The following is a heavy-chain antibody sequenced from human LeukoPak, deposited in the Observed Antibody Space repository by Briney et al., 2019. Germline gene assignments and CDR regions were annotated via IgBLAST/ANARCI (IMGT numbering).Heavy chain of an antibody. D-gene: IGHD2-21*01. V-gene: IGHV1-2*02. Sequence: ASVKVSCKASGYTFTSYNMNWVRQAPGQGLEWMGWINPNSGVTNYAQKFQGRVTMTGDTSMSTAYMELSRLRSEDTAEYYCSRVLLAYCGSDCDSIDPWGQGTLVTVPS. CDR3: SRVLLAYCGSDCDSIDP. CDR2: INPNSGVT. J-gene: IGHJ5*02. CDR1: GYTFTSYN.